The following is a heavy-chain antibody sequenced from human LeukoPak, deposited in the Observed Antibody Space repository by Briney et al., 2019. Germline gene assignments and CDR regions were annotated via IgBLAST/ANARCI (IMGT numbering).Heavy chain of an antibody. Sequence: SETLSLTCTVSGGSISSGGYYWSWIRQHPGKGLEWIGYIYHSGSTDYNPSLKSRVTISVDTSKSQFSLKLTSVTAADTAVYYCATLTTVVTAYYFDHWGQGTLVTVSS. V-gene: IGHV4-31*03. D-gene: IGHD4-23*01. CDR1: GGSISSGGYY. CDR3: ATLTTVVTAYYFDH. J-gene: IGHJ4*02. CDR2: IYHSGST.